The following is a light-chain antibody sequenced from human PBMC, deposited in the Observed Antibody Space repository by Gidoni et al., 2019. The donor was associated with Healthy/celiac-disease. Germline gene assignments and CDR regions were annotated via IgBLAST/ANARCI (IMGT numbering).Light chain of an antibody. CDR3: QQYNNWPPCS. CDR1: QRVSSN. V-gene: IGKV3-15*01. CDR2: DEA. Sequence: EIVMTQSTATLSLSPGERATLSCRASQRVSSNLAWYQQKPGQAPRLLIYDEATRATGIPARFSGSGSGTEFTLTISSLQSEDFAVYYCQQYNNWPPCSFGQGTKLEIK. J-gene: IGKJ2*04.